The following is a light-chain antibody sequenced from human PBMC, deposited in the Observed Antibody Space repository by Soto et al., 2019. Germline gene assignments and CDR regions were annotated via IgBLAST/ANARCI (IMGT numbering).Light chain of an antibody. J-gene: IGLJ2*01. CDR3: CSYAGDSTV. V-gene: IGLV2-23*01. Sequence: QSVLTQPASVSGSPGQSITISCTGTSGDVGNYNLVSWYQQHPGKAPKLMIYEGVKRPSGVSGRFSGSRSGNTASLTISGLRAEDEADYYCCSYAGDSTVFGGGTKVTVL. CDR1: SGDVGNYNL. CDR2: EGV.